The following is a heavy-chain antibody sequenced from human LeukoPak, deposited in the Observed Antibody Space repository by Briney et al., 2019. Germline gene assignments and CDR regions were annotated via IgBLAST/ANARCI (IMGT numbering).Heavy chain of an antibody. CDR2: IYHSGST. V-gene: IGHV4-4*02. D-gene: IGHD6-13*01. CDR1: GGSISSSNW. Sequence: PSETLSLTCAVSGGSISSSNWWSWVRQPPGKGREWIGEIYHSGSTNYNPSLKSRVTISVDKSKNQFSLKLSSVTAADTAVYYCARGRGYSSSWRNWFDPWGQGTLVTVSS. CDR3: ARGRGYSSSWRNWFDP. J-gene: IGHJ5*02.